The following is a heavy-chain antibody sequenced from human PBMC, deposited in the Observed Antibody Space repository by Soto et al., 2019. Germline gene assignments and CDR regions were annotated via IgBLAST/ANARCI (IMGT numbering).Heavy chain of an antibody. CDR1: GGSINSYY. J-gene: IGHJ3*02. CDR2: IYYSGST. Sequence: SETLSLTCAVSGGSINSYYWSWIRQPPGKGLEWIGYIYYSGSTNYNPSLKSRATISVDTSKNQFTLKLSSVTAADTAVYYCARVPWQWLGGYAFDIWGQGTMVTVSS. V-gene: IGHV4-59*01. D-gene: IGHD6-19*01. CDR3: ARVPWQWLGGYAFDI.